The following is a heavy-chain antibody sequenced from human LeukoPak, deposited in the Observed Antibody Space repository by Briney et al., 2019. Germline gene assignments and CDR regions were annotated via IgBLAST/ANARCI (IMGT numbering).Heavy chain of an antibody. J-gene: IGHJ4*02. Sequence: PGGSLRLSCAASGFTFSSYGMHWVRQAPGKGLEWVAVISHDGSNKYYADSVKGRFTISRDNSKNTLYLQMNSLRAEDTAVYYCAKDWGQQLVPLYPLDYWGQGTLVTVSS. V-gene: IGHV3-30*18. D-gene: IGHD6-13*01. CDR2: ISHDGSNK. CDR3: AKDWGQQLVPLYPLDY. CDR1: GFTFSSYG.